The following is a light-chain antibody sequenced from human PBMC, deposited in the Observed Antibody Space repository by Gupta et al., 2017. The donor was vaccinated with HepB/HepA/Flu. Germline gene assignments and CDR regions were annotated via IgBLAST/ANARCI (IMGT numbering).Light chain of an antibody. CDR3: QRRSNWPLT. CDR1: QNIITY. V-gene: IGKV3-11*01. Sequence: EIVLTQSPATLSLSPGERATLSCRASQNIITYLAWYQQKPGQPPRLLVHDAFNRANGVPARFTGSRSGTDFTLTISILDPEDSAFYYCQRRSNWPLTFGRGTKVAIK. J-gene: IGKJ4*01. CDR2: DAF.